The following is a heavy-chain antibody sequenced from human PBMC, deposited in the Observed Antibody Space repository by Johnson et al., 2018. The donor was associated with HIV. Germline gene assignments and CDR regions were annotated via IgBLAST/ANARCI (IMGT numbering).Heavy chain of an antibody. D-gene: IGHD3-22*01. CDR1: RFTFSSYW. CDR2: IKQDGSEE. J-gene: IGHJ3*02. V-gene: IGHV3-7*04. CDR3: ARGHHDSGYPLEAFDI. Sequence: VQLVESGGGLVQPGGSLRLSCAASRFTFSSYWLHWVRQAPGKGLEWVGNIKQDGSEEYYVDSVKGRFTISRDNSKNTLLLQMNSLRVDDTAMYYCARGHHDSGYPLEAFDIWGQGTMVSVSS.